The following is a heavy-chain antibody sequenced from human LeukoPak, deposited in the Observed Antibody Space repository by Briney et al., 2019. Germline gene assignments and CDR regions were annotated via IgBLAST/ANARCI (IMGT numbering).Heavy chain of an antibody. CDR3: ARDGKHIAVPGVRYPMDV. Sequence: ASVKVSCKASGYTFTSYAMHWVRQAPGQRLEWMGWINAGNGNTKYSQKFQGRVTITRDTSASTAYMEFSSLRSEDSAVYYCARDGKHIAVPGVRYPMDVWGQGTTVTVS. J-gene: IGHJ6*02. CDR2: INAGNGNT. D-gene: IGHD6-19*01. V-gene: IGHV1-3*01. CDR1: GYTFTSYA.